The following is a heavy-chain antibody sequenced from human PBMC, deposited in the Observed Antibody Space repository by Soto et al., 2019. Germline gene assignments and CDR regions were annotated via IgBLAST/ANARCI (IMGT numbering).Heavy chain of an antibody. V-gene: IGHV3-33*01. J-gene: IGHJ6*02. Sequence: PGGTRLLSWAASGFTFSSYGMHWVRQAAGKGLEWVAVIWYDGSNKYYADSVKGRCTISRDNSKNTLYLQRNSLRAEDTAVYYCARDRSSTLDGMDVWGQGTTVTVSS. CDR2: IWYDGSNK. CDR3: ARDRSSTLDGMDV. CDR1: GFTFSSYG. D-gene: IGHD6-13*01.